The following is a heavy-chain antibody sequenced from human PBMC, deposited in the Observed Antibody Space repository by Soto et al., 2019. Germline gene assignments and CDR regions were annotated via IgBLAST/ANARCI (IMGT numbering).Heavy chain of an antibody. Sequence: SETLSLTCAVSGVTISTYYCCWIRQPPGQGLEWIGYNYHSGTTNYNPSLKSRVTISVATSKNQFSLRLTSVTAADTAIYYCVREAYIGYGHAIDHWGQGILVTVSS. CDR1: GVTISTYY. J-gene: IGHJ4*02. V-gene: IGHV4-59*01. CDR2: NYHSGTT. CDR3: VREAYIGYGHAIDH. D-gene: IGHD5-12*01.